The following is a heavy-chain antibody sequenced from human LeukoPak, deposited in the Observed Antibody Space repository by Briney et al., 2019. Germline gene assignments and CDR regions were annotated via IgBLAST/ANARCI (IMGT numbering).Heavy chain of an antibody. D-gene: IGHD3-9*01. CDR1: GYTFSDYY. Sequence: ASVKVSCKASGYTFSDYYIHWVRQAPGQGLEWMGWINPNSGGTNYAQKFQGRVTMTRDTSISTAYMELSRLRSDDTAVYYCARDRDDILTGYSDYWGQGTLVTVSS. CDR2: INPNSGGT. J-gene: IGHJ4*02. CDR3: ARDRDDILTGYSDY. V-gene: IGHV1-2*02.